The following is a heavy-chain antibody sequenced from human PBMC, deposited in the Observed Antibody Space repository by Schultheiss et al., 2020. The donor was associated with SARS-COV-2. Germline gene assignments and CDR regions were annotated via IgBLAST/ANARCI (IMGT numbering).Heavy chain of an antibody. CDR3: AKNKLIYYYGSGSYYFDY. J-gene: IGHJ4*02. Sequence: SVKVSCKASGYTFTSYYMHWVRQAPGQGLEWMGGIIPMFGTANYAQKFQGRVTITADESTSTAYMELSSLRSEDTAVYYCAKNKLIYYYGSGSYYFDYWGQGTLVTVSS. V-gene: IGHV1-69*13. CDR1: GYTFTSYY. CDR2: IIPMFGTA. D-gene: IGHD3-10*01.